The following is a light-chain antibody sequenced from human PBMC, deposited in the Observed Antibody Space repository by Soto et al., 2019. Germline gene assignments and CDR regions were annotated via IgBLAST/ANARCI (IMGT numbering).Light chain of an antibody. J-gene: IGLJ2*01. CDR2: EGS. CDR3: CSYAGSSIYVV. V-gene: IGLV2-23*01. Sequence: QSVLTQPAPVSGSPGQSITISCTGTSSDVGSYNLVSWYQQHPGKAPKLMIYEGSKRPSGVSNRFSGSKSGNTASLTISGLQAEDEADYYCCSYAGSSIYVVFGGGTKLTVL. CDR1: SSDVGSYNL.